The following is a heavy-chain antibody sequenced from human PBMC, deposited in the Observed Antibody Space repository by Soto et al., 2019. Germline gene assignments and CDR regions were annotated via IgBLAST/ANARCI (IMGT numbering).Heavy chain of an antibody. CDR3: AKEGRVGYSTIIFRRENWFDP. D-gene: IGHD6-13*01. CDR1: GFTFSSYA. Sequence: QVQLVESGGGVVQPGRSLRLSCAASGFTFSSYAMHWVRQAPGKGLEWVAAILYDGSNQYYADAVKGRFTISRDNSKNPLYLQMNSLRVEDTAVYYCAKEGRVGYSTIIFRRENWFDPWGQGTPVTVSS. V-gene: IGHV3-33*06. J-gene: IGHJ5*02. CDR2: ILYDGSNQ.